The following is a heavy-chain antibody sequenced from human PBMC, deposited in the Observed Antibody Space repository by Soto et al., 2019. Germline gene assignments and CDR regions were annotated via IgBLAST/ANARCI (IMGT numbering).Heavy chain of an antibody. CDR2: ISGSGGST. CDR1: GFTFSSYA. CDR3: AKSRYCSGGSCYSYYYYYMDV. J-gene: IGHJ6*03. Sequence: GGSLRLSCAASGFTFSSYAMSWVRQAPGKGLEWVSAISGSGGSTYYADSVKGRFTISGDNSKNTLYLKRNSLRAEDTAVYYCAKSRYCSGGSCYSYYYYYMDVWGKGTTVTVSS. V-gene: IGHV3-23*01. D-gene: IGHD2-15*01.